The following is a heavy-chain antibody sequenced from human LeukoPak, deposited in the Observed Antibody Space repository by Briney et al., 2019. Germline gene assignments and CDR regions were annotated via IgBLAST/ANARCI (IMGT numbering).Heavy chain of an antibody. V-gene: IGHV1-69*05. D-gene: IGHD3-9*01. Sequence: SVKVSCKASGGTFSSYAISWVRQAPGQGLEWMGGIIPIFDTANYAQKFQGRVTITTDESTSTAYMELSSLRSEDTAVYYCASTAREYYDILTGYNNWFDPWGQGTLVTVSS. CDR2: IIPIFDTA. CDR3: ASTAREYYDILTGYNNWFDP. J-gene: IGHJ5*02. CDR1: GGTFSSYA.